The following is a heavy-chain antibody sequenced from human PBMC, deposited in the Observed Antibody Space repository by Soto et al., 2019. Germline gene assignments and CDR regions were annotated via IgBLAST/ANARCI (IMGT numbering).Heavy chain of an antibody. J-gene: IGHJ6*02. Sequence: QVQLVESGGGVVQPGRSLRLSCAASGFTFSSYGMHWVRQAPGKGLEWVAVIWYDGSNKYYADSVKGRFTISRDNSKNTLYLQMNSLRAEDTAVYYCARDREEGIDSAAGGYYYYYYGMDVWGQGTTVTVSS. CDR1: GFTFSSYG. D-gene: IGHD3-22*01. CDR2: IWYDGSNK. V-gene: IGHV3-33*01. CDR3: ARDREEGIDSAAGGYYYYYYGMDV.